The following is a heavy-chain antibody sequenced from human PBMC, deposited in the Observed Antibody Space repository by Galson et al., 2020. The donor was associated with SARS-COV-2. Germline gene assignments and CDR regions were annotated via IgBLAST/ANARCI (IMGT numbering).Heavy chain of an antibody. J-gene: IGHJ4*02. CDR2: LSWNSGSI. CDR1: GFNFDDYA. Sequence: SLKNSCAASGFNFDDYAMHWVRQAPGKGLEWVSGLSWNSGSIGYADSVKGRFTITRDNAKNSLYLQMNSLRAEDTALYYCAKDIVGYCSSTSCLGGLDYWGQGTLVTVSS. CDR3: AKDIVGYCSSTSCLGGLDY. V-gene: IGHV3-9*01. D-gene: IGHD2-2*01.